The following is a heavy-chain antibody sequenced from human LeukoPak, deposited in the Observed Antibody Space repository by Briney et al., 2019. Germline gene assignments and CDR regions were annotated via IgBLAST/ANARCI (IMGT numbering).Heavy chain of an antibody. Sequence: GASVKVSCKASGYTFTSYDINWVRQATGQGLEWRGWMNPNSGNTGYAQKFQGRVTMTRHTSISTAYMELSSLRSEDTAVYYCARSRFSRRITMVRGVIMFDYWGQGTLVTVSS. CDR1: GYTFTSYD. V-gene: IGHV1-8*01. D-gene: IGHD3-10*01. J-gene: IGHJ4*02. CDR2: MNPNSGNT. CDR3: ARSRFSRRITMVRGVIMFDY.